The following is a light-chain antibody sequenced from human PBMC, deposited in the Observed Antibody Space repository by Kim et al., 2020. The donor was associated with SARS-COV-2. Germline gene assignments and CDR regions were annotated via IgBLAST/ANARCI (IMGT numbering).Light chain of an antibody. CDR1: SLRSYY. Sequence: SSELTQDPAVSVALGQTVRITCQGDSLRSYYATWYQQKPGQAPILVIYGKNDRPSGIPDRFSGFGSGNTASLTITGTQAGDEADYYCNSRDNNNNVVFGG. V-gene: IGLV3-19*01. J-gene: IGLJ2*01. CDR2: GKN. CDR3: NSRDNNNNVV.